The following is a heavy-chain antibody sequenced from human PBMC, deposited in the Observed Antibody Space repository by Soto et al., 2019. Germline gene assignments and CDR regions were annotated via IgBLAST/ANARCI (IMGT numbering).Heavy chain of an antibody. J-gene: IGHJ6*02. V-gene: IGHV4-31*03. Sequence: QVQLQESGPGLVKPSQTLSLTCTVSGGSISSGGYYWSWIRQHPGKGLEWIGYIYYSGSTYYNPSLKSRVTISVDTSKNQFSLKLSSVTAADTAVYYCARDSKRSPYYYYYGMDVWGQGTTVTVSS. CDR2: IYYSGST. CDR1: GGSISSGGYY. CDR3: ARDSKRSPYYYYYGMDV.